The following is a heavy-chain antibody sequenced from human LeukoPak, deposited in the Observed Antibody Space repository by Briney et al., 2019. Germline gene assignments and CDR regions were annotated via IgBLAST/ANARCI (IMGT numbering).Heavy chain of an antibody. V-gene: IGHV4-34*01. CDR2: INHSGST. D-gene: IGHD1-1*01. Sequence: PSETLSLTCAVYGGSFSAYYWSWLRQPPGKGLEWIGEINHSGSTNYNPSLTSRVTISVDTSKNQFSLKLSSVTAADTAVYYCARLAPERDLNLDYWGQGTLVTVSS. J-gene: IGHJ4*02. CDR1: GGSFSAYY. CDR3: ARLAPERDLNLDY.